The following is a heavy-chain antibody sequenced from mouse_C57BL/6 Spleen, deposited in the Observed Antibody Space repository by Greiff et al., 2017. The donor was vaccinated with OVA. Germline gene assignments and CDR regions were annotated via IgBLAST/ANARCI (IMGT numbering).Heavy chain of an antibody. Sequence: VQLQQSGAELVRPGASVKLSCTASGFNIKDDYMHWVKQRPEQGLEWIGWIDPENGDTEYATKFQGKATITADTSSNTAYLQLSRLTSEATAVYYYTTGPSTMVTTRIYYAMDYWGQGTSVTVSS. D-gene: IGHD2-2*01. J-gene: IGHJ4*01. CDR3: TTGPSTMVTTRIYYAMDY. CDR1: GFNIKDDY. CDR2: IDPENGDT. V-gene: IGHV14-4*01.